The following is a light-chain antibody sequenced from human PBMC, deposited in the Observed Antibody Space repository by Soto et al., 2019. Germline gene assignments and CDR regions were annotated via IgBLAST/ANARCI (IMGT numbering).Light chain of an antibody. Sequence: EIVLTQSPGTMSLSPGARATLSCRASQSVGSNFLAWYQQKPGQAPRLLIYGASNRATGIPDRFSGGGSGTDFTLNISRLEPEDFEVYYCQQHGSAHRTFVQGT. V-gene: IGKV3-20*01. CDR1: QSVGSNF. J-gene: IGKJ1*01. CDR2: GAS. CDR3: QQHGSAHRT.